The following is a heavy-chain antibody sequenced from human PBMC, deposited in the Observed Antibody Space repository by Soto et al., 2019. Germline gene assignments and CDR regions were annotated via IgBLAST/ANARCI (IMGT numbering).Heavy chain of an antibody. CDR3: ARGWGYDFWSGYYLWDY. CDR1: GGSFSGYY. J-gene: IGHJ4*02. V-gene: IGHV4-34*01. Sequence: PSETLSLTCAVYGGSFSGYYWSWIRQPPGKGLEWIGEINHSGSTNYNPSLKSRVTISVDTSKNQFSLKLSSVIAADTAVYYCARGWGYDFWSGYYLWDYWGQGTLVTVSS. D-gene: IGHD3-3*01. CDR2: INHSGST.